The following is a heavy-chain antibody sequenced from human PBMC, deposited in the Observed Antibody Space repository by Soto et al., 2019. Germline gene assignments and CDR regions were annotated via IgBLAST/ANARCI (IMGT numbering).Heavy chain of an antibody. CDR1: GGSFSGHS. Sequence: SETLSLTFAVYGGSFSGHSWTWIRQSPLNGLEWIGYINHSGRVNYSPSLKSRVTISLDTSKNQFSLTLSAVTAADTAMYYCSTRAYDTNGYYRFDPWGQGTLVTAPQ. D-gene: IGHD3-22*01. V-gene: IGHV4-34*01. J-gene: IGHJ5*01. CDR3: STRAYDTNGYYRFDP. CDR2: INHSGRV.